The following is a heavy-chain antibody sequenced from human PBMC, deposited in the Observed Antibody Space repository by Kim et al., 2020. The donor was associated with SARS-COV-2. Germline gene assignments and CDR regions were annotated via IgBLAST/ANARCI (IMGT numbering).Heavy chain of an antibody. D-gene: IGHD3-10*01. CDR2: IIPILGIA. V-gene: IGHV1-69*04. J-gene: IGHJ6*02. Sequence: SVKVSCKASGGTFSSYTISWVRQAPGQGLEWMGRIIPILGIANYAQKFQGRVTITADKSTSTAYMELSSLRSEDTAVYYCARDRVNGSGNLSGMDVWGQGTTVTVSS. CDR3: ARDRVNGSGNLSGMDV. CDR1: GGTFSSYT.